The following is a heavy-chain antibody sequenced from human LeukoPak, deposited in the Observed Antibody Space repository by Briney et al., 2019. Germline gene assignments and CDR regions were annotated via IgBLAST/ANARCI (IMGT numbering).Heavy chain of an antibody. CDR1: GYTFTSYG. V-gene: IGHV1-18*01. D-gene: IGHD5-18*01. CDR3: ARDRARGYSYGFGNDY. J-gene: IGHJ4*02. CDR2: ISAYNGNT. Sequence: ASVKVSCKASGYTFTSYGISWVRQARGQGLEWMGWISAYNGNTNYAQKLQGRVTMTTDTSTSTAYMELRSLRSDDTAVYYCARDRARGYSYGFGNDYWGQGTLVTVSS.